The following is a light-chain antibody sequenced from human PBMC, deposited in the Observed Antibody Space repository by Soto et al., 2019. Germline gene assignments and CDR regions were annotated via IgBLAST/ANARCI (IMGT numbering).Light chain of an antibody. J-gene: IGKJ1*01. CDR3: QQYGRSRT. Sequence: EIVLTRAPGTLALSPGERATLSCRASLSVGVGYLAWYQQNPGRAPSLPIYGASSRATGIPDRFSGSGSGTDFTLTISRLETEDFAVYYCQQYGRSRTFGQVPKV. V-gene: IGKV3-20*01. CDR1: LSVGVGY. CDR2: GAS.